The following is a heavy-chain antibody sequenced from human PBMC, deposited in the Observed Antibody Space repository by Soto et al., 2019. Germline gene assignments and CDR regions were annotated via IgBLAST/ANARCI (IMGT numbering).Heavy chain of an antibody. J-gene: IGHJ4*02. Sequence: QVQLVQSGAEVKKPGPSVKVSCKASGGTFSRYAISWVRQAPGQGLEWMGGIIPIIGTANYAQKFQGRVTITADECTSTGYMELSSMSSEHTDVDDCSWGTTVSNFEYWGGRGLVTVSS. CDR1: GGTFSRYA. CDR2: IIPIIGTA. V-gene: IGHV1-69*01. D-gene: IGHD4-17*01. CDR3: SWGTTVSNFEY.